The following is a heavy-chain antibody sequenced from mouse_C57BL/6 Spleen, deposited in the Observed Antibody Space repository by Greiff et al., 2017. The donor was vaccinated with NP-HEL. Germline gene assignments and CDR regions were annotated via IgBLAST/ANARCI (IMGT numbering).Heavy chain of an antibody. Sequence: EVMLVESGGGLVQPGGSLKLSCAASGFTFSDYYMYWVRQTPEKRLEWVAYISNGGGSTYYPDTVKGRFTISRDNAKNTLYLQMSRLKSEDTAMYYCARRGHGYWDYWGQGTTLTVSS. J-gene: IGHJ2*01. CDR1: GFTFSDYY. CDR2: ISNGGGST. V-gene: IGHV5-12*01. CDR3: ARRGHGYWDY. D-gene: IGHD2-3*01.